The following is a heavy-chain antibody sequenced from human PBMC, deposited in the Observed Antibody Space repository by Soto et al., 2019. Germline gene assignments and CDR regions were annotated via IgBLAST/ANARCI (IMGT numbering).Heavy chain of an antibody. D-gene: IGHD2-15*01. CDR2: IIPIVDIT. CDR3: AREGVGSFGY. CDR1: GDTFSSYT. J-gene: IGHJ4*02. Sequence: QVQLVQSGAEVKKPGSSVKVSCKSSGDTFSSYTFSWVRQAPGQGLEWMGRIIPIVDITNYAQRFQGRVTITADKSTSTAYMELSSLRSEDTAVYYCAREGVGSFGYWGQGTLVTVSS. V-gene: IGHV1-69*08.